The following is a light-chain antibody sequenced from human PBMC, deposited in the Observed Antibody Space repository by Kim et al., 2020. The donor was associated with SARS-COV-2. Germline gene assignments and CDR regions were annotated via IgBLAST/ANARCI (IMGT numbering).Light chain of an antibody. CDR1: QSLVHSDGNTY. J-gene: IGKJ1*01. V-gene: IGKV2-30*02. Sequence: DVVMTQSPLSLPVTLGQPASISCRSSQSLVHSDGNTYLNWFQQRPGQSPRRLISKVSNRDFGVPDRFSGSGSGTDFTLKISRVEAEDLGVYYCMQGTHWPPWTFGQGTKLEI. CDR3: MQGTHWPPWT. CDR2: KVS.